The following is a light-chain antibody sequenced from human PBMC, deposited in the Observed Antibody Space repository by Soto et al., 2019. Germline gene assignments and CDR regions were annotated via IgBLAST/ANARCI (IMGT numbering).Light chain of an antibody. J-gene: IGKJ1*01. V-gene: IGKV3-20*01. CDR3: YQYDSSPWT. CDR2: GAS. Sequence: EIVMTQSPATLSVSPGERATLYCRASQSVSSNLAWYQQKPGQAPRLLIYGASNRATGIPDRFSGSGSGTDFTLTISRLEPEDFAVYFCYQYDSSPWTFGQGTKVDIK. CDR1: QSVSSN.